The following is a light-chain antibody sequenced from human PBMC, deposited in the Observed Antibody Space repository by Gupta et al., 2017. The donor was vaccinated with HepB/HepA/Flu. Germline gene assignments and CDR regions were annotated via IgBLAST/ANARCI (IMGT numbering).Light chain of an antibody. CDR3: MQGSSWPLT. CDR1: ESLLYSDGNTY. J-gene: IGKJ4*01. CDR2: KVS. V-gene: IGKV2-30*01. Sequence: DVVLTQSPLSLPVTLGQPASISCRSSESLLYSDGNTYLSWFQQRPGQPPRRLIQKVSNRDSGVPDRFSGTGSGTVFTLTISRVEAEDVAVYYGMQGSSWPLTFGGGTKVEI.